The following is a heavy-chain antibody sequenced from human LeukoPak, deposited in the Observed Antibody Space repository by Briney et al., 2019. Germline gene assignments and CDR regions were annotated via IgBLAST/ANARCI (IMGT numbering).Heavy chain of an antibody. V-gene: IGHV4-59*08. D-gene: IGHD3-16*01. CDR2: IYYSGST. Sequence: PSETLSLTCTVSGGSISSYYWSWIRQPPGKGLEWIGYIYYSGSTNYNPSLKSRVTISVDTSKNQFSLKLSSVTAADTAVYYCARLTAVGFGYYYYGMDVWGQGTTVTVSS. CDR3: ARLTAVGFGYYYYGMDV. J-gene: IGHJ6*02. CDR1: GGSISSYY.